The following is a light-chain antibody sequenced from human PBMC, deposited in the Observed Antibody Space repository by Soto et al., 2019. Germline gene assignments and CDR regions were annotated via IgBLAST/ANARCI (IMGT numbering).Light chain of an antibody. J-gene: IGLJ1*01. Sequence: QSALTQPASVSGSPGQSITISCTGTSSDVGGYNYVSWYQQHPGKAPKLMIYEVSNRPSGVSNRFSGSKSGNTASLPISGLQAEDEAYYYCSSYTSSSTLVFGTGTKVTVL. V-gene: IGLV2-14*01. CDR2: EVS. CDR3: SSYTSSSTLV. CDR1: SSDVGGYNY.